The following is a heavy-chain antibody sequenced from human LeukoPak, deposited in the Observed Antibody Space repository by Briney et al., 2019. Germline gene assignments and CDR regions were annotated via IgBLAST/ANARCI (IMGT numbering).Heavy chain of an antibody. V-gene: IGHV1-8*03. CDR3: ARVRIVPAAKPYYYYYMDV. Sequence: ASVKVSCKASGYTFTSYDINWVRQATGQGLEWMGWMNPNSGNTGYAQKFQGRVTITRNTSISTAYMELSSLRSEDTAVYYCARVRIVPAAKPYYYYYMDVWGKGTTVTISS. J-gene: IGHJ6*03. D-gene: IGHD2-2*01. CDR1: GYTFTSYD. CDR2: MNPNSGNT.